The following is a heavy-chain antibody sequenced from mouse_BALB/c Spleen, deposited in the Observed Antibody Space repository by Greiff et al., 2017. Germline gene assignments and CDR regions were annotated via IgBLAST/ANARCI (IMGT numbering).Heavy chain of an antibody. D-gene: IGHD2-14*01. CDR1: GFSLTSYG. CDR2: IWSDGST. J-gene: IGHJ4*01. Sequence: VQLVESGPDLVAPSQSLSITCTVSGFSLTSYGVHWVRQPPGKGLEWLVVIWSDGSTTYNSALKARLSIIKDNSTSQVFLKMNSLQTDDTAMYYCARHGDRYGAMDYWGQGTSVTVSS. V-gene: IGHV2-6-2*01. CDR3: ARHGDRYGAMDY.